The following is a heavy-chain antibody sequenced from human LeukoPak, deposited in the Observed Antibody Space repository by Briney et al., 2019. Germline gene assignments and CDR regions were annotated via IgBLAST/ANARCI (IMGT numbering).Heavy chain of an antibody. CDR3: TRSTNLEAFDI. V-gene: IGHV4-61*01. CDR1: GGSVSSGTYY. D-gene: IGHD2-8*01. CDR2: IYYSGST. Sequence: KSSETLSLTCTVSGGSVSSGTYYWSWIRQPPGKGLEWIGYIYYSGSTNYNPSLKSRVTMSVDTSKNQCSLKLSSVTTADTAVYYCTRSTNLEAFDIWGQGTMVTVSS. J-gene: IGHJ3*02.